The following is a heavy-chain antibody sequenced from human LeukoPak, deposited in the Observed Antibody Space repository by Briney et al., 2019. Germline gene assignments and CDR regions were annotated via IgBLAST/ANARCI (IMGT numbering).Heavy chain of an antibody. V-gene: IGHV3-7*01. D-gene: IGHD1-14*01. CDR1: GFTFTRYW. J-gene: IGHJ5*01. Sequence: GGSLRLSSAASGFTFTRYWIYWVRQAPGKGLEWVANIKRDGNEKNYVDAVKGRFSISRDNAKNSLYLQMDSLRAEDTAVYYCAKEGAYPIISYDSWGQGALVTVSS. CDR2: IKRDGNEK. CDR3: AKEGAYPIISYDS.